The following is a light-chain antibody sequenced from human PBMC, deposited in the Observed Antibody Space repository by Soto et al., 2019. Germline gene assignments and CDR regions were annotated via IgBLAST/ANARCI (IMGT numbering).Light chain of an antibody. V-gene: IGKV3-20*01. CDR2: GAS. Sequence: EIVLTQSPGTMSLSPGERATLSCRASQSVSRSYLAWYQQKPGQAPRLLIFGASSRATGIPDRFSGSGSGTDFTLTISSLEPEDFAVYYCLQYGSPPYTFGQGTKLEIK. CDR1: QSVSRSY. CDR3: LQYGSPPYT. J-gene: IGKJ2*01.